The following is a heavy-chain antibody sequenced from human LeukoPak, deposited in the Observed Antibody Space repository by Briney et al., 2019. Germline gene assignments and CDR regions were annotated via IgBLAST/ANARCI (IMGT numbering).Heavy chain of an antibody. CDR2: IYYSGST. CDR1: GGSISSSSYY. CDR3: ARTKRPYYYDSSGPNWFDP. J-gene: IGHJ5*02. Sequence: SETLSLTCTVSGGSISSSSYYWGWIRQPPGKGLEWIGSIYYSGSTYYNPSLKSRVTISVDTSKNQFSLKLSSVTAADTAVYYCARTKRPYYYDSSGPNWFDPWGQGTLVTVSS. V-gene: IGHV4-39*01. D-gene: IGHD3-22*01.